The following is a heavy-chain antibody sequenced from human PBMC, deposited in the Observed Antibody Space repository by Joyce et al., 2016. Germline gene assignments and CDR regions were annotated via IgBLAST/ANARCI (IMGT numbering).Heavy chain of an antibody. J-gene: IGHJ3*02. D-gene: IGHD1-7*01. Sequence: QVQLQESGPGLVKPSDTLSLTCSVSGYSISSDNWWGWIRQPPGKGLEWIGQMHYSGSTSYNPSLKSRVTMSPDTSKNQFSLKLSSVTAVDTAIYYCARIAGTTPYDAFDIWGQGTLVTVSS. CDR3: ARIAGTTPYDAFDI. CDR1: GYSISSDNW. V-gene: IGHV4-28*01. CDR2: MHYSGST.